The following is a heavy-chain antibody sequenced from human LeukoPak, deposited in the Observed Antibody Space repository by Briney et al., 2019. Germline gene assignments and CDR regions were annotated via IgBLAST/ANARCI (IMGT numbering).Heavy chain of an antibody. Sequence: KSSETLSLTCAVYGGSFSGYYWSWIRQPPGKGLEWIGEINHSGSTNYNPSLKSRVTISVDTSKNQFSLKLSSVTAADTAVYYCATSMVRGVYLLTRRNFDYWGQGTLVTVSS. CDR2: INHSGST. J-gene: IGHJ4*02. V-gene: IGHV4-34*01. CDR1: GGSFSGYY. CDR3: ATSMVRGVYLLTRRNFDY. D-gene: IGHD3-10*01.